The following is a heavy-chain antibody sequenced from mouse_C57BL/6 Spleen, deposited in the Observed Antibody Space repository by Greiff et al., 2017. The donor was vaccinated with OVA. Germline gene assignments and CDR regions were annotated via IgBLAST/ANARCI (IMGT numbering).Heavy chain of an antibody. CDR3: TRATAQAPLDY. Sequence: VQLKESGEGLVKPGGSLKLSCAASGFTFSSYAMSWVRQTPEKRLEWVAYISSGGDYIYYADTVKGRFTISRDNARNTLYLQMSSLKSEDTAMYYCTRATAQAPLDYWGQGTTLTVSS. CDR2: ISSGGDYI. CDR1: GFTFSSYA. J-gene: IGHJ2*01. D-gene: IGHD3-2*02. V-gene: IGHV5-9-1*02.